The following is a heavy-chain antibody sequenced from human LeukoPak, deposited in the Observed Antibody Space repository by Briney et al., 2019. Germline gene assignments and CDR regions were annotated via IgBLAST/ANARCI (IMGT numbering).Heavy chain of an antibody. CDR3: ARGPQIMITFGGVIVIRPSDY. J-gene: IGHJ4*02. D-gene: IGHD3-16*02. V-gene: IGHV1-2*02. Sequence: ASVKVSCKASGYTFTGYYMHWVRQAPGQGLEWMGWINPNSGGTNYAQKFQGRVTMTRDTPISTAYMELSRLRSDDTAVYYCARGPQIMITFGGVIVIRPSDYWGQGTLVTVSS. CDR1: GYTFTGYY. CDR2: INPNSGGT.